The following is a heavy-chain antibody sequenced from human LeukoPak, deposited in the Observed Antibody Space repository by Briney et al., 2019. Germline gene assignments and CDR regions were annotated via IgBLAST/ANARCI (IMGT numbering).Heavy chain of an antibody. CDR2: INHSGST. CDR3: ARGREVAALRKRLAFDI. V-gene: IGHV4-34*01. CDR1: GGSFSGYY. J-gene: IGHJ3*02. D-gene: IGHD6-13*01. Sequence: SETLSLTCAVYGGSFSGYYWSWIRQPPGKGLEWIGEINHSGSTNYNPSLKSRVTISVDTSKNQFSLKLSPVTAADTAVYYCARGREVAALRKRLAFDIWGQGTVVTVSS.